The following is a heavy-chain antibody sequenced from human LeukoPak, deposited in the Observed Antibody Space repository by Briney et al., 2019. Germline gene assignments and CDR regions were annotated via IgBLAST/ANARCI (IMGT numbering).Heavy chain of an antibody. CDR1: GFTFSSYA. J-gene: IGHJ4*02. Sequence: GGSLRLSCATSGFTFSSYAMSWVRQAPGKGLEWVSGIGASGGSTYYADSVKGRFTISRDNSKNTLYLQMNSLRTEDTAVYYCAKAEGYDILTGLDYWGQGTPVTVSS. V-gene: IGHV3-23*01. CDR3: AKAEGYDILTGLDY. D-gene: IGHD3-9*01. CDR2: IGASGGST.